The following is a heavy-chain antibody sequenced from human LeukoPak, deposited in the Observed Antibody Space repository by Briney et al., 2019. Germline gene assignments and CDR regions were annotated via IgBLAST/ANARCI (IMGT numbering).Heavy chain of an antibody. J-gene: IGHJ6*03. Sequence: GGSLRLSCAASGFTFSSYSMNWVRQAPGKGLEWVSSISSSSSYIYYADSVKGRFTISRDNAKNSLYLQMNSLRAEDTAVYYCAGPGPAAVSCYYMDVWGKGTTVTVSS. CDR3: AGPGPAAVSCYYMDV. V-gene: IGHV3-21*01. CDR2: ISSSSSYI. D-gene: IGHD2-2*01. CDR1: GFTFSSYS.